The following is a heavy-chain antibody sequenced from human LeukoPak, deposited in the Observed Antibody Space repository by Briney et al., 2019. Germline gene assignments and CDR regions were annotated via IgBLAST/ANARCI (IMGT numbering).Heavy chain of an antibody. D-gene: IGHD1-26*01. V-gene: IGHV4-30-2*01. CDR3: ARVGNWFGP. CDR2: IYQSGNT. J-gene: IGHJ5*01. CDR1: GGSISSNAYS. Sequence: SETPSLTCAVSGGSISSNAYSWSWIRQPPGQGLEWIGYIYQSGNTYYNPSLKSRVTISIGRSKYQFSLNLSSVTAAHTAVYYCARVGNWFGPWGQGTLVTVSS.